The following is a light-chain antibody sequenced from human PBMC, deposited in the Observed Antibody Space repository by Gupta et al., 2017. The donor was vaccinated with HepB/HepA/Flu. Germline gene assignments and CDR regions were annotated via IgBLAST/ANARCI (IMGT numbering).Light chain of an antibody. J-gene: IGKJ2*03. Sequence: DIVMTQSPDSLAVSLGERATINCKSSQSVLSSSNNKNFSTWYQQKPGQPPRLLISWASSRESGLPERISGSASAADIRLISSILTAEDVAIAGSHRHYEEPRSFGEGTRLEIK. CDR3: HRHYEEPRS. CDR1: QSVLSSSNNKNF. V-gene: IGKV4-1*01. CDR2: WAS.